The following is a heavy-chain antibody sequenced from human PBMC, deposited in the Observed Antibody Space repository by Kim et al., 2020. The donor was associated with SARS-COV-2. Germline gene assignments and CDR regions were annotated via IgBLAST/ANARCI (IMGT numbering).Heavy chain of an antibody. Sequence: QRFQGWVTMTRDTSTSTVYMELSSLRSEDTAVYYCARRGDSSGYYYFDYWGQGTLVTVSS. V-gene: IGHV1-46*01. D-gene: IGHD3-22*01. CDR3: ARRGDSSGYYYFDY. J-gene: IGHJ4*02.